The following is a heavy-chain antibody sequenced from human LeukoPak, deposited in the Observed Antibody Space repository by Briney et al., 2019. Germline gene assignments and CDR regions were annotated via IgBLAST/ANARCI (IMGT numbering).Heavy chain of an antibody. CDR2: IYYSGST. D-gene: IGHD7-27*01. V-gene: IGHV4-59*12. Sequence: SETLSLTCTVSGGSISSYYWSWIRQPPGKGLEWIGYIYYSGSTNYNPSLKSRVTMSVDTSKNQFSLKLSSVTAADTAVYYCARDREAVANWGYDWFDPWGQGTLVTVSS. J-gene: IGHJ5*02. CDR1: GGSISSYY. CDR3: ARDREAVANWGYDWFDP.